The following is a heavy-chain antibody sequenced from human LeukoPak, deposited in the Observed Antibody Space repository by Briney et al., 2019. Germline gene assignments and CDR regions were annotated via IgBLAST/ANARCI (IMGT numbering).Heavy chain of an antibody. D-gene: IGHD4-11*01. CDR1: GFTFSSYA. Sequence: GGSLRLSCAASGFTFSSYAMSWVRQAPGKGLEWVSAISGSGGSTYYADSVKGRFTISRDNSKNTLYLQMNSLRAEDTAVYYCAKDCPGGYYSEDAFDIWGQGTMVTVSS. CDR2: ISGSGGST. CDR3: AKDCPGGYYSEDAFDI. V-gene: IGHV3-23*01. J-gene: IGHJ3*02.